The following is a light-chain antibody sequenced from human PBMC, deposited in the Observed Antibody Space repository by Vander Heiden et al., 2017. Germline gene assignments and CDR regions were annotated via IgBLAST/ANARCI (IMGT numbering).Light chain of an antibody. CDR1: QYISSY. Sequence: DIQMTQSPSSLSASLGDRVTITCRTSQYISSYLNWYQQKPGKAPRLLIYAASSLQDGVPSRFSGSGSGTDFTLTITDLRPEDFATYYGQQSFIAPLFTFGPGTKVDFK. J-gene: IGKJ3*01. CDR3: QQSFIAPLFT. V-gene: IGKV1-39*01. CDR2: AAS.